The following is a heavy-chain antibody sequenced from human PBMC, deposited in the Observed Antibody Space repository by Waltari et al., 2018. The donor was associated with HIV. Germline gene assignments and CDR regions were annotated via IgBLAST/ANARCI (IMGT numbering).Heavy chain of an antibody. CDR2: VYTSGNT. CDR1: GGSITSGSYY. V-gene: IGHV4-61*02. CDR3: ARALDYYESGSFPWWFFDL. D-gene: IGHD3-10*01. Sequence: QVQLQESGPGLVRPSQTLSLTCTVSGGSITSGSYYWSWIRQPAGKELELIGRVYTSGNTDYNPSLRSRVTLSVDTSNNQFSLKLSSLTAADTAVYYCARALDYYESGSFPWWFFDLWGRGTLVTVSS. J-gene: IGHJ2*01.